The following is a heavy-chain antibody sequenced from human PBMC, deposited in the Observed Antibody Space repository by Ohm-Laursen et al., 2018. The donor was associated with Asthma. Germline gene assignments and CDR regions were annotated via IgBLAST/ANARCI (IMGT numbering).Heavy chain of an antibody. J-gene: IGHJ4*02. D-gene: IGHD6-13*01. CDR3: ARGSYQQLVGPFDY. CDR2: IYYSGST. V-gene: IGHV4-61*08. CDR1: GGSISSGGYY. Sequence: SDTLSLTCTVSGGSISSGGYYWSWIRQPPGKGLEWIGYIYYSGSTNYNPSLKSRVTISVDTSKNQFSLKLSSVTAADTAVYYCARGSYQQLVGPFDYWGQGTLVTVSS.